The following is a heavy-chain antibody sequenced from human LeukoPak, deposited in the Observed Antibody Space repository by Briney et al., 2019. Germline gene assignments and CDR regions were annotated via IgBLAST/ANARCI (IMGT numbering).Heavy chain of an antibody. CDR3: ARGGWVLNSYFFDY. V-gene: IGHV1-69*06. D-gene: IGHD2-8*01. CDR2: IIPIFGTA. J-gene: IGHJ4*02. CDR1: GGTFSSYA. Sequence: VASVKVSCKASGGTFSSYAISWVRQAPGQGLEWMGGIIPIFGTANYAQKFQGRVTITADKSTSTAYMELSSMRSEDTAVYYCARGGWVLNSYFFDYWGQGTLVTVSS.